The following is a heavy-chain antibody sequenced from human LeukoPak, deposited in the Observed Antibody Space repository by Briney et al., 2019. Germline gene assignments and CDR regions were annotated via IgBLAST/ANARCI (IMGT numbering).Heavy chain of an antibody. V-gene: IGHV3-23*01. CDR1: GFTFSSYA. CDR2: ISGSGGST. D-gene: IGHD1-26*01. Sequence: PGGSLRLSCAASGFTFSSYAMSWVRQAPGKGLEWVSAISGSGGSTYYADSVKGRFTISRDNSKNTLYLQTNSLRAEDTAVYYCAKKEAYSGSYLDYWGQGTLVTVSS. J-gene: IGHJ4*02. CDR3: AKKEAYSGSYLDY.